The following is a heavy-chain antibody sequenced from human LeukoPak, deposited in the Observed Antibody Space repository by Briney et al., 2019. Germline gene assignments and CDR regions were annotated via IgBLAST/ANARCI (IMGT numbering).Heavy chain of an antibody. Sequence: ASVKVSCKASGYTFTSYGISWVRQAPGQGLEWMGWISAYNGNTNYAQKLQGRVTMTTDTSTSTAYMELWSLRSDDTAVYYCARVKGIVVVPLALDYWGQGTLVTVSS. J-gene: IGHJ4*02. D-gene: IGHD2-2*01. CDR2: ISAYNGNT. CDR1: GYTFTSYG. V-gene: IGHV1-18*01. CDR3: ARVKGIVVVPLALDY.